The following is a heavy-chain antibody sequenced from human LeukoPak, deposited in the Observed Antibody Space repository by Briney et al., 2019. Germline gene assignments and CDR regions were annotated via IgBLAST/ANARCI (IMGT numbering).Heavy chain of an antibody. Sequence: ASVTVSCKASGYTFTSYDINWVRQAPGQGLEWMGWMNPNSGNTGYAQKFQGRVTMTRNTSISTAYMELSSLRSEDTAVYYCARVEEDCSSTSCSYYFDYWGQGTLVTVSS. D-gene: IGHD2-2*01. V-gene: IGHV1-8*01. CDR1: GYTFTSYD. CDR2: MNPNSGNT. CDR3: ARVEEDCSSTSCSYYFDY. J-gene: IGHJ4*02.